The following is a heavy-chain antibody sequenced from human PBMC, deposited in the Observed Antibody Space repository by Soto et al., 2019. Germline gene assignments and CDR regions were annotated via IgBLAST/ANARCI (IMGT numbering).Heavy chain of an antibody. V-gene: IGHV1-46*01. J-gene: IGHJ4*02. CDR3: ASGRYDASGYFDY. D-gene: IGHD3-22*01. CDR1: GYTFSSYY. Sequence: ASVKVSCKASGYTFSSYYMHWVRQAPGQGLEWMGVINPSGDSTSYAQRFQGRVSMTRDTSTSTLYMELSSLRSDDTAMFYCASGRYDASGYFDYWGQGTLVTVSS. CDR2: INPSGDST.